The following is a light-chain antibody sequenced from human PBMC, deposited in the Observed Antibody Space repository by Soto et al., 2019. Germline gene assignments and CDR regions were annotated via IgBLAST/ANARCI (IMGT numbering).Light chain of an antibody. Sequence: DIQVTQSPSSLSASVGDKVTITCRASQSISAWLAWYQQKPGKAPKLLIYDASSLQSGVPSRFSGSGSGTDFTLTISSLQPEDFATYYCQQTYNTPVTFGQGTRLEIK. CDR2: DAS. CDR3: QQTYNTPVT. J-gene: IGKJ5*01. V-gene: IGKV1-39*01. CDR1: QSISAW.